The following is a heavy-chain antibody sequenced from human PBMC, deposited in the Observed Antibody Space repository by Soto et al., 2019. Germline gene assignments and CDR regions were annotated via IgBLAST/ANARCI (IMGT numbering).Heavy chain of an antibody. CDR1: GFTFSSYS. V-gene: IGHV3-21*01. CDR3: ARFKAGDRYFDY. D-gene: IGHD2-21*01. Sequence: EVQLVESGGGLVKPGGSLRLSCAASGFTFSSYSMNWVRQAPGKGLEWVSCISSSSSYIYYVDSVKGRFTISRDNANNSLHLQMNSLRDEDTSVYYCARFKAGDRYFDYWGQGTLVTVSS. J-gene: IGHJ4*02. CDR2: ISSSSSYI.